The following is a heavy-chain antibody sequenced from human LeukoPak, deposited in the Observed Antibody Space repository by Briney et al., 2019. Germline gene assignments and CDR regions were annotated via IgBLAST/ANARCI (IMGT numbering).Heavy chain of an antibody. CDR3: ARGVRSSGSYYGYYYYYYMDV. J-gene: IGHJ6*03. CDR1: GGSISSYY. Sequence: PSETLSLTCTVSGGSISSYYWSWIRQPAGKGLEWIGRIYTSGSTNYNPSLKSRVTMSVDTSKNQFSLKLSSVTAADTAVYYCARGVRSSGSYYGYYYYYYMDVWGKGTTVTVSS. V-gene: IGHV4-4*07. CDR2: IYTSGST. D-gene: IGHD1-26*01.